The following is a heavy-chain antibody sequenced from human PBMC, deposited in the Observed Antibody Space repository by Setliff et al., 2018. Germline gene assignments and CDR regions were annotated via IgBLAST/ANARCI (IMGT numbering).Heavy chain of an antibody. Sequence: SETLSLTCTVSGGSISSSSYYWGWIRQPPGKGLEWIGSIYYSGSTYYNPSLKSRVTISVDTSKDQFSLKLSSVTAADTAVYYCASVVEDYYDSSGYFLPSYYFDYWGQGTLVTVSS. CDR2: IYYSGST. D-gene: IGHD3-22*01. CDR1: GGSISSSSYY. J-gene: IGHJ4*02. V-gene: IGHV4-39*07. CDR3: ASVVEDYYDSSGYFLPSYYFDY.